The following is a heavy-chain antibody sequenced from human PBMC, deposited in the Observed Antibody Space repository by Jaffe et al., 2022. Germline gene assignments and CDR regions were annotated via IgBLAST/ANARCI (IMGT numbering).Heavy chain of an antibody. CDR1: GGSISSDSYH. D-gene: IGHD3-10*01. V-gene: IGHV4-61*02. CDR2: IYSSGST. Sequence: QVQLQESGPGLVKPSQTLSLTCTVSGGSISSDSYHWNWIRQPAGKGLEWIGRIYSSGSTSYNPSLKSRVTISVDMSRNQFSLKLSSVTAADTAVYYCAREYSGSSQSEMAFNYWGQGTLVTVSS. CDR3: AREYSGSSQSEMAFNY. J-gene: IGHJ4*02.